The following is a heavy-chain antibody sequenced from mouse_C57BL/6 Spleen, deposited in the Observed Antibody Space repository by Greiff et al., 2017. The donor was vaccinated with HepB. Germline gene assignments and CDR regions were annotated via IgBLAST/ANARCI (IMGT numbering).Heavy chain of an antibody. CDR2: INPSNGGT. D-gene: IGHD1-1*01. J-gene: IGHJ2*01. V-gene: IGHV1-53*01. CDR3: ARSSYYGSSYGDYFDY. Sequence: QVQLQQPGTELVKPGASVKLSCKASGYTFTSYWMHWVKQRPGQGLEWIGNINPSNGGTNYNEKFKSKATLTVDKSSSTAYMQLSSLTSEDSAVYYCARSSYYGSSYGDYFDYWGQGTTLTVSS. CDR1: GYTFTSYW.